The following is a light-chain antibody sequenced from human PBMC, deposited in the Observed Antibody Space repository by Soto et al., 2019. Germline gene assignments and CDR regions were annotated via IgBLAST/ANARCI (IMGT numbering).Light chain of an antibody. CDR2: EVV. J-gene: IGLJ2*01. CDR3: SSYTSSSTSVV. Sequence: QSALTQPASVSGSAGQSITISCSGTMRDVGAYNLVSWYQQHPGTAPKLIIYEVVQRPSGVPDRFSGSKSGNTASLTVSGLQAADEADYYCSSYTSSSTSVVFGGGTKLTVL. V-gene: IGLV2-14*01. CDR1: MRDVGAYNL.